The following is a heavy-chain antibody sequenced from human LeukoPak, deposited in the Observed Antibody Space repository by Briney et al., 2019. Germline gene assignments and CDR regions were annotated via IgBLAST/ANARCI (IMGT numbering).Heavy chain of an antibody. D-gene: IGHD3-10*01. J-gene: IGHJ4*02. Sequence: GGSLRLSCAVSGFTVSSNYMSWVRQAPGKGLEWVSVIYSGGTTYYVDSVRGRFTISRDNSKNTLYLKVNSLRAEDTAVYYCARAKPKNMVRGLIMRRESRYYFDYWGQGTLVTVSS. CDR3: ARAKPKNMVRGLIMRRESRYYFDY. CDR1: GFTVSSNY. V-gene: IGHV3-53*01. CDR2: IYSGGTT.